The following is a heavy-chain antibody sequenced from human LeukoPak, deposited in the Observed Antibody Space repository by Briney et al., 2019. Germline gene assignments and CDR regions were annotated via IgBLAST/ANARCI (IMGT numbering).Heavy chain of an antibody. J-gene: IGHJ5*02. CDR2: IIPILGIA. CDR3: ARDQRYQLLWFDP. Sequence: SVKVSCKASGGTFSSYTISLVRQAPGQGREWMGRIIPILGIANYAQKFQGRVTITADKSTSTAYMELSSLRSEDTAVYYCARDQRYQLLWFDPRGQGTLVTVSS. D-gene: IGHD2-2*01. V-gene: IGHV1-69*04. CDR1: GGTFSSYT.